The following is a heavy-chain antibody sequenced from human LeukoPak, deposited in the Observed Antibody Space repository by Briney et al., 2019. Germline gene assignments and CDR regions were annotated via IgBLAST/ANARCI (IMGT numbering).Heavy chain of an antibody. Sequence: ASVKVSCKASGGTFSSYAINWVRQAPGQGLEWMGGINPIFGTANYAQKFQGRVTITADESTSTAYMELSSLRSEDTAVYYCARGSYDFWSGYSLALGGDWFDPWGQGTLVTVSS. V-gene: IGHV1-69*01. CDR1: GGTFSSYA. D-gene: IGHD3-3*01. CDR2: INPIFGTA. CDR3: ARGSYDFWSGYSLALGGDWFDP. J-gene: IGHJ5*02.